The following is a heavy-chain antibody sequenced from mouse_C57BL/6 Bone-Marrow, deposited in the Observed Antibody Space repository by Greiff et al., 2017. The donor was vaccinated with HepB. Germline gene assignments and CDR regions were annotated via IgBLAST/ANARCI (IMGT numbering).Heavy chain of an antibody. D-gene: IGHD1-1*02. V-gene: IGHV5-9-1*02. CDR1: GFTFSSYA. CDR3: TIDCGLGIRFAY. J-gene: IGHJ3*01. CDR2: ISSGGDYI. Sequence: LVESGEGLVKPGGSLKLSCAASGFTFSSYAMSWVRQTPEKRLEWVAYISSGGDYIYYADTVKGRFTISRDNARNTLYLQMCRLKSEDTAMYYCTIDCGLGIRFAYWGQGTLVTVSA.